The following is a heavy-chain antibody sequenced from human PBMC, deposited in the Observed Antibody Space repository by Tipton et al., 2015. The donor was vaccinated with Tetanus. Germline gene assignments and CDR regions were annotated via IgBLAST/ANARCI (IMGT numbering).Heavy chain of an antibody. CDR2: MYYSVNA. V-gene: IGHV4-61*01. D-gene: IGHD1-26*01. Sequence: TLSLTCTVSGVSVSSGSFYWSWVRQPPGKGLEWIGYMYYSVNAKYNPSFKSRVTISGDTSQNQFSLRLSSVTAADTAVYYCAKVGGPHNWIDPWGQGALVTVSS. CDR3: AKVGGPHNWIDP. CDR1: GVSVSSGSFY. J-gene: IGHJ5*02.